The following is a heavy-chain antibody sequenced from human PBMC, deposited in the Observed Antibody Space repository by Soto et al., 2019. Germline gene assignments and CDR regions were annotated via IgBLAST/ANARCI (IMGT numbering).Heavy chain of an antibody. CDR3: ARVGTIFGVVDYYYYMDV. CDR1: GGSISSYY. CDR2: IYYSGST. V-gene: IGHV4-59*01. J-gene: IGHJ6*03. D-gene: IGHD3-3*01. Sequence: SETMSLTCTVSGGSISSYYWSWIRQPPGKGLEWIGYIYYSGSTNYNPSLKSRVTISVDTSKNQFSLKLSSVTAADTAVYYCARVGTIFGVVDYYYYMDVWGKGTTVTVSS.